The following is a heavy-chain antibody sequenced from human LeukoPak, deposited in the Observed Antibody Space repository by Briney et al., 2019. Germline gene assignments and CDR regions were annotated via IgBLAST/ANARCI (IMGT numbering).Heavy chain of an antibody. CDR3: ARGRTVTAVWEDY. V-gene: IGHV4-4*07. CDR1: GGSISSYY. J-gene: IGHJ4*02. D-gene: IGHD4-17*01. Sequence: SETLSLTCTVSGGSISSYYWSWIRQPPGKGLEWIGRIYTSASTNYNPSLKSRVTMSVDTSKNQFSLKLSSVTAADTAVYYCARGRTVTAVWEDYWGQGTLVTVSS. CDR2: IYTSAST.